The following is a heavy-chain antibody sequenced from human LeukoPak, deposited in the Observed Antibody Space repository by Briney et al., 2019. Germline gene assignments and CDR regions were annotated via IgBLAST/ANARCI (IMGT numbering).Heavy chain of an antibody. D-gene: IGHD2-15*01. Sequence: GASVKVSCKASGYTFTIYDINWVRQATGQGLEWMGWVNPNSGHTGYAQKFQGRVTMTRNTSISTAYMDLSSLRSEDTAVHYCARGAPGSYCSGGSCPYFDYWGQGTLVSVSS. CDR3: ARGAPGSYCSGGSCPYFDY. CDR1: GYTFTIYD. V-gene: IGHV1-8*01. J-gene: IGHJ4*02. CDR2: VNPNSGHT.